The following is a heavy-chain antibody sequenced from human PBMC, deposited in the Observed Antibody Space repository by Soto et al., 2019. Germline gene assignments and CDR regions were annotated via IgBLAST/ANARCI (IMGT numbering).Heavy chain of an antibody. CDR3: ARKANGWPHWGS. CDR2: IYWDDDK. D-gene: IGHD3-16*01. Sequence: QITLKESGPTLVKPTQTLTLTCTFSGFSLSTSGVGVGWIRQPPGKALEWLALIYWDDDKRYSPSLKSRLTIPKDTYKNQVVLTMTSLDPVGTATYYGARKANGWPHWGSWGPGTLVTVSS. V-gene: IGHV2-5*02. J-gene: IGHJ5*02. CDR1: GFSLSTSGVG.